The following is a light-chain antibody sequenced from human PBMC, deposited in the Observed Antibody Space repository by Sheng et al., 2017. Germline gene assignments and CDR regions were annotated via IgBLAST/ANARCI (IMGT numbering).Light chain of an antibody. Sequence: DIQMTQSPSTLSAFVGDRVTITCRASQSIKTWLAWYQQKPGKAPNLLIYKASSLESGVPSRFSGSGSGTEFTLTISSLQPDDFGTYYCQKYDDAPLTFGGGTKLEIK. J-gene: IGKJ4*01. CDR1: QSIKTW. V-gene: IGKV1-5*03. CDR2: KAS. CDR3: QKYDDAPLT.